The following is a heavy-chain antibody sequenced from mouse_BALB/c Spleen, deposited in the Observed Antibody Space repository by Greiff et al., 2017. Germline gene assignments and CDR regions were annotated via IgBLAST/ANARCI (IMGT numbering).Heavy chain of an antibody. D-gene: IGHD2-4*01. V-gene: IGHV5-9-1*01. CDR2: ISSGGSYS. CDR3: AREITEAY. CDR1: GFTFSSYA. J-gene: IGHJ3*01. Sequence: DVMLVESGGGLVKPGGSLKLSCAASGFTFSSYAMSWVRQTPEKRLEWVATISSGGSYSYYPDSVKGRFTISRDNAKNTLYLQMSSLRSEDTAMYYCAREITEAYWGQGTLVTVSA.